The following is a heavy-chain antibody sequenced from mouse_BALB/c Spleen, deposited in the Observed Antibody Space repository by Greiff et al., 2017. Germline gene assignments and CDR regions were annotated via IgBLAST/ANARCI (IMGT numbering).Heavy chain of an antibody. J-gene: IGHJ3*01. V-gene: IGHV5-17*02. CDR1: GFTFSSFG. CDR3: ARHAWFAY. CDR2: ISSGSSTI. Sequence: EVKLMESGGGLVQPGGSRKLSCAASGFTFSSFGMHWVRQAPEKGLEWVAYISSGSSTIYYADTVKGRFTISRDNPKNTLFLQMTSLRSEDTAMYYCARHAWFAYWGQGTLVTVSA.